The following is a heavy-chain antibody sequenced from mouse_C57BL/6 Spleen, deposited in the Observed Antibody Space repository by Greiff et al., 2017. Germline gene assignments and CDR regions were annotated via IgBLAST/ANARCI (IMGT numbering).Heavy chain of an antibody. J-gene: IGHJ3*01. CDR1: GYAFTNYL. Sequence: QVQLQQSGAELVRPGTSVKVSCKASGYAFTNYLIAWVKQRPGQGLEWIGVINPGSGGTNYNEKFKGKATLTADKSSSTAYMQLSSLTSEDSAVYFCASDYYGSSYGGFAYWGQGTLVTVSA. V-gene: IGHV1-54*01. CDR2: INPGSGGT. D-gene: IGHD1-1*01. CDR3: ASDYYGSSYGGFAY.